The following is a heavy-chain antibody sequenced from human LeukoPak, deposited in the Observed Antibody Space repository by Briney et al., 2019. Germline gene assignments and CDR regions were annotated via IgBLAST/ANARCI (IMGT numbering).Heavy chain of an antibody. J-gene: IGHJ4*02. Sequence: PSETLSLTCTVSGGSISSGSYYWSWIRQPAGKGLEWIGRIYTSGSTNYNPSLKSRVTISVDTSKNRFSLKLSSVTAADTAVYYCARVEKREYYFDYWGQGTLVTVSS. CDR3: ARVEKREYYFDY. CDR2: IYTSGST. CDR1: GGSISSGSYY. V-gene: IGHV4-61*02. D-gene: IGHD6-25*01.